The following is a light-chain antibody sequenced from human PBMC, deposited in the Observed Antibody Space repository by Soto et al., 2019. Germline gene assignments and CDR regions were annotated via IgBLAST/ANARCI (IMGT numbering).Light chain of an antibody. CDR3: QQSYSTMWT. CDR1: QSISSY. V-gene: IGKV1-39*01. J-gene: IGKJ1*01. CDR2: AAS. Sequence: QMTQSPSSPSASVSNSVXMTCGASQSISSYLNWYQQKPGKAPKLLIYAASSLQSGVPSRFSGSGSGTDFTLTISSLQPEDFATYYCQQSYSTMWTFGQGTKVDIK.